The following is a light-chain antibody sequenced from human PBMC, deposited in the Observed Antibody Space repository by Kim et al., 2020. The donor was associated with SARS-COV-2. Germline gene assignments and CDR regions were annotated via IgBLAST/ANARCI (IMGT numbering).Light chain of an antibody. CDR2: DAS. CDR3: QQYYNRPWT. V-gene: IGKV3-15*01. CDR1: RSVSIS. J-gene: IGKJ1*01. Sequence: EIVMTQSPAPLPLSPGQRATLSCSASRSVSISLVWYQQKFGQAPRLLIKDASTRATGIPARFSGSGSGTEFTLTISSLQSEDFEVYYCQQYYNRPWTLGRGTNVEIK.